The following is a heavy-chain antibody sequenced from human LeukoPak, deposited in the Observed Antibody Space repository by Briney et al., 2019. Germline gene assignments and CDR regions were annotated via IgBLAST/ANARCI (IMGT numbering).Heavy chain of an antibody. CDR2: IMGAGGST. J-gene: IGHJ6*02. V-gene: IGHV3-74*01. Sequence: GGSLRRYCAASGFTFSSYWMDWVRHAPGKGLVWVSLIMGAGGSTSHEDSVKGRFTVARDNAKNSLYLQMNSLRAEGTALYYCARQREYSRSSGYYYGVDVWGQGTTVAVSS. D-gene: IGHD6-6*01. CDR1: GFTFSSYW. CDR3: ARQREYSRSSGYYYGVDV.